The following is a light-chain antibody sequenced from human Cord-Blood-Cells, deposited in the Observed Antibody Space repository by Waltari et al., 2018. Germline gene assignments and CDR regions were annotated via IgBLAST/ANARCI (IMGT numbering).Light chain of an antibody. CDR3: SSYAGSNKV. CDR1: SSDAGGYTY. CDR2: EVS. J-gene: IGLJ3*02. V-gene: IGLV2-8*01. Sequence: QSALTQPPSASGSPGQSVTISCTGTSSDAGGYTYVPWYQQHPGKAPNLMIYEVSKRPSGVPDRFSGSKSGNTASLTVAGLQAEDEADYYCSSYAGSNKVFGGGTKLTVL.